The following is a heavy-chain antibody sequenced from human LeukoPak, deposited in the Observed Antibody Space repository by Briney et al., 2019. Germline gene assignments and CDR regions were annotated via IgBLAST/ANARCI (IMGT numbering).Heavy chain of an antibody. CDR3: AVGGYSGYDVSYYYYGMDV. CDR2: IIPIFGTA. Sequence: ASVKVSCKASGGTFSSYAISWVRQAPGQGLEWMGGIIPIFGTASYAQKFQGRVTITADESTSTAYMELSSLRSEDTAVYYCAVGGYSGYDVSYYYYGMDVWGKGTTVTVSS. V-gene: IGHV1-69*13. J-gene: IGHJ6*04. CDR1: GGTFSSYA. D-gene: IGHD5-12*01.